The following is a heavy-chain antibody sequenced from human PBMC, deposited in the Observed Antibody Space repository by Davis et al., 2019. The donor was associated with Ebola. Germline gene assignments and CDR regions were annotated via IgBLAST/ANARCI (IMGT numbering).Heavy chain of an antibody. V-gene: IGHV5-51*01. CDR3: ARVAAAGTEGPFDY. CDR2: IYPGDSDT. D-gene: IGHD6-13*01. CDR1: GYIFTNYW. Sequence: GESLKISCKGSGYIFTNYWIGWVRQMPGKGLEWMGIIYPGDSDTRYSPSFQGQVTISADKSISTAYLQWRSLKASDTAMYYCARVAAAGTEGPFDYWGQGTLVTVSS. J-gene: IGHJ4*02.